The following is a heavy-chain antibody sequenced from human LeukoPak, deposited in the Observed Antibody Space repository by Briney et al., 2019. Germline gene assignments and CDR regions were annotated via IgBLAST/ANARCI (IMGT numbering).Heavy chain of an antibody. Sequence: GGSLRLSCAASGFTFSSYWMTWVRQAPGKGLEWVANVKQDGSVKQYVGSVKGRFTISRDNAKNSLYLQMNSLRAEDTAVYYCARDTNGWNDYWGQGTLVTVSS. D-gene: IGHD2-8*01. CDR1: GFTFSSYW. V-gene: IGHV3-7*01. CDR2: VKQDGSVK. J-gene: IGHJ4*02. CDR3: ARDTNGWNDY.